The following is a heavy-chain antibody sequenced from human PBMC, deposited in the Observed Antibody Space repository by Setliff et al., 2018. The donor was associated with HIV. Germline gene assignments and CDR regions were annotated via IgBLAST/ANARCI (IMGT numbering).Heavy chain of an antibody. J-gene: IGHJ4*02. CDR3: ARGRHYSSSAPFAIVF. Sequence: SETLSLTCAVYGGSFSGYYWSWIRQPPGKGLEWIGEINHSGSTNYNPSLKSRVAISVDTSKNQFSVKLSSVTAADTAVYYCARGRHYSSSAPFAIVFWGQGMLVTVSS. V-gene: IGHV4-34*01. CDR2: INHSGST. CDR1: GGSFSGYY. D-gene: IGHD6-6*01.